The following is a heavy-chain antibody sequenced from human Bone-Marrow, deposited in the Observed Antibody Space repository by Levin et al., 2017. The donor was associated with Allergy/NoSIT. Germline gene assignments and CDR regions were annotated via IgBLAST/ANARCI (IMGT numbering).Heavy chain of an antibody. CDR3: ARGPLVEMTTIGFGGWFDP. V-gene: IGHV3-21*06. CDR2: ISRSSGYA. Sequence: ASVKVSCEGSGFTFSSHSMHWVRQAAGKGLEWVSSISRSSGYAYYADSMKGRLTISRDNAKNSVYLQMSSLRVDDTAVYYCARGPLVEMTTIGFGGWFDPWGQGTLVTVSS. CDR1: GFTFSSHS. J-gene: IGHJ5*02. D-gene: IGHD5-24*01.